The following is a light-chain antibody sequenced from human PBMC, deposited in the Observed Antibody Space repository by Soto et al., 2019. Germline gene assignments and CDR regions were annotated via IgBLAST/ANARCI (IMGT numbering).Light chain of an antibody. CDR3: QQTFSSPRT. V-gene: IGKV1-39*01. Sequence: DIQVTQSPSSLSASVGDRATITCRATHTINTFLNWYHHKPIRAPSLRMYEVSTLNTGVPPRFSGSGSGTNFTITIHGLQPEDFATYYCQQTFSSPRTFGPGTKVDIK. CDR2: EVS. J-gene: IGKJ3*01. CDR1: HTINTF.